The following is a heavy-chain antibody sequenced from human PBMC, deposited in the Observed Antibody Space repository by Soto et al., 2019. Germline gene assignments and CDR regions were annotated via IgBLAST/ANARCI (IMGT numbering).Heavy chain of an antibody. CDR1: GGSMTDYY. CDR2: VFYSGTT. Sequence: SETLSLPCLVSGGSMTDYYWSWIRQAPGKGLEWIGFVFYSGTTNYNPSLKSRVTLSIDTSKNEFSLTLTSVTAADTAVYYRARRSDYFDPWGQGTLVT. J-gene: IGHJ5*02. D-gene: IGHD4-17*01. V-gene: IGHV4-59*01. CDR3: ARRSDYFDP.